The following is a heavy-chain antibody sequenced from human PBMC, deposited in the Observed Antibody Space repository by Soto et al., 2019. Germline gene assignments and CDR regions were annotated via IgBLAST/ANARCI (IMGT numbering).Heavy chain of an antibody. CDR1: GGTFSSYA. CDR3: ASDYGDFCSEEGHYYGMDF. Sequence: VASVKVSCKASGGTFSSYAISWVRQAPGQGLEWMGGIIPIFGTANYAQKFQGRVTITADESTSTAYMELSSLRSEDTAVYYCASDYGDFCSEEGHYYGMDFCGQGTTVIVAS. CDR2: IIPIFGTA. D-gene: IGHD4-17*01. V-gene: IGHV1-69*01. J-gene: IGHJ6*02.